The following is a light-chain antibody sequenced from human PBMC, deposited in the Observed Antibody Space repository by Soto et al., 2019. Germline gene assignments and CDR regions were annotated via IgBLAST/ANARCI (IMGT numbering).Light chain of an antibody. CDR3: HQRQSWPRT. CDR1: QSIRSSS. Sequence: EIVLTQSPGTLSFSAGERATLSRRTSQSIRSSSLAWYQQKPGQAPRLLIYGGSSRATGIPARFSASGSGTDFTLTISDVQPEDFALYYCHQRQSWPRTFGQGTKVDI. V-gene: IGKV3-11*01. CDR2: GGS. J-gene: IGKJ1*01.